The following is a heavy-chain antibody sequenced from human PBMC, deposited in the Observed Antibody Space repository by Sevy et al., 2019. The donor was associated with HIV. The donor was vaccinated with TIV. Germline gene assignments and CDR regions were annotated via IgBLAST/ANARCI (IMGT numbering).Heavy chain of an antibody. Sequence: GSLRLSCAASGFTFSSYSMNWVRQAPGKGLEWVSSISGISNYIYYADSMKGRFTVSRDNARNSLYLQMNSLRAEDTAVYYCARNNCSITNCYMGDVFDIWGQGTVVTVSS. D-gene: IGHD2-2*02. J-gene: IGHJ3*02. CDR2: ISGISNYI. V-gene: IGHV3-21*01. CDR1: GFTFSSYS. CDR3: ARNNCSITNCYMGDVFDI.